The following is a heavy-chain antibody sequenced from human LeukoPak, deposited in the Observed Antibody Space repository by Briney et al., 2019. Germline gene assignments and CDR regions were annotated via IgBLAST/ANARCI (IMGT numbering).Heavy chain of an antibody. V-gene: IGHV5-51*01. CDR1: GYSFTTYW. CDR3: ARRSSRFYGLDV. Sequence: GESLKISCKGSGYSFTTYWIAWVRQMPGKGLEWMGWIYPDDADTRYSPSFQGQVIISADKSLNSVYLQWRGLKASDTAMYYCARRSSRFYGLDVWGQGTTVTVSS. CDR2: IYPDDADT. J-gene: IGHJ6*02. D-gene: IGHD3-10*01.